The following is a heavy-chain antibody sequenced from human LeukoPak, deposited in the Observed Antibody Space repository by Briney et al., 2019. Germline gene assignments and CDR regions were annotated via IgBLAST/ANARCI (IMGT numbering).Heavy chain of an antibody. CDR1: GYTFSDYY. Sequence: GASVKVSCKASGYTFSDYYMHWVRQAPGQGLEWMGWISAYNGNTNYAQRLQGRVTMTTDTSTSTAYMELRSLRSDDTAVYYCARDSLGSMEYWGQGTLVTVSS. CDR2: ISAYNGNT. D-gene: IGHD3-16*01. J-gene: IGHJ4*02. V-gene: IGHV1-18*01. CDR3: ARDSLGSMEY.